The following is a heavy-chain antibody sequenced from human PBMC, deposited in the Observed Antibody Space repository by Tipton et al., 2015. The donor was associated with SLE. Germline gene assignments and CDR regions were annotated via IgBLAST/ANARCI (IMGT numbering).Heavy chain of an antibody. CDR3: ARGPLLGSPVPY. CDR1: GYSISSGYY. D-gene: IGHD7-27*01. CDR2: IYHSGST. J-gene: IGHJ4*02. Sequence: TLSLTCAVSGYSISSGYYWGWIRQPPGKGLEWIGSIYHSGSTHYNPSLKSRVTISVDTSKNQFSLKLSSVTAADTAVYYCARGPLLGSPVPYWGQGTLVTVSS. V-gene: IGHV4-38-2*01.